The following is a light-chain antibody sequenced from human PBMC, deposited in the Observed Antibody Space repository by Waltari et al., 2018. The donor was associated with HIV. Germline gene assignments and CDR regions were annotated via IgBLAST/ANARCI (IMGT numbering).Light chain of an antibody. Sequence: SYELTQPPSVSVSPGQTASITCSGDRLGDKYACWYQQKPGQSPVLVIYQDIKRPSGIPERFSGSNSGNTATLTVSGTQPMDEADYYFQAWDRSNVVFGGGTKLTVL. CDR2: QDI. V-gene: IGLV3-1*01. J-gene: IGLJ2*01. CDR3: QAWDRSNVV. CDR1: RLGDKY.